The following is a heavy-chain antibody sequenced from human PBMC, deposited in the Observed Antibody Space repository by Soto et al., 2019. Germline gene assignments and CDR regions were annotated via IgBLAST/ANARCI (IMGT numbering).Heavy chain of an antibody. D-gene: IGHD6-19*01. J-gene: IGHJ4*02. V-gene: IGHV1-2*04. Sequence: GASVKVSCKASGYTFTGYYMHWVRQAPGQGLEWMGWINPNSGGTNYAQKFRGWVTMTRDTSISTAYMELSRLRSDDTAVYYCARSNLSKQWLVLDTIRYYFDYWGQGTLVTVSS. CDR3: ARSNLSKQWLVLDTIRYYFDY. CDR1: GYTFTGYY. CDR2: INPNSGGT.